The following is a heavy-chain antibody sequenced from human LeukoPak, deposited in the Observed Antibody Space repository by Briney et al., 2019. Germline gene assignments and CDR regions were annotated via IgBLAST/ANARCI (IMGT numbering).Heavy chain of an antibody. J-gene: IGHJ6*03. Sequence: GGSLRLSCAASGFTFSSYWMHWVRQAPGKGLVWVSRINSDGSSTSYADSVKGRFTVSRDNAKNTLYLQMNSLRAEDTAVYYCARELERRPYYYYYYMDVWGKGTTVTISS. D-gene: IGHD1-1*01. CDR1: GFTFSSYW. CDR3: ARELERRPYYYYYYMDV. CDR2: INSDGSST. V-gene: IGHV3-74*01.